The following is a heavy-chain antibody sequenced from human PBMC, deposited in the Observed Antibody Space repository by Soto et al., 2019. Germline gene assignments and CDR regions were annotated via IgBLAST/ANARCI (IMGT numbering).Heavy chain of an antibody. J-gene: IGHJ4*02. D-gene: IGHD3-22*01. CDR2: IYWDDDE. V-gene: IGHV2-5*02. CDR1: GFSLTTPGVG. CDR3: VHAMRDNFGYYYVFDY. Sequence: QITLKESGPTLVKPTQTLTLTCSISGFSLTTPGVGVGWIRQSPGRALEWVALIYWDDDERYSPSLKSRLTITKDTSKTQVVLTTTNVDPVDTATYYCVHAMRDNFGYYYVFDYWGQGTLVTVSA.